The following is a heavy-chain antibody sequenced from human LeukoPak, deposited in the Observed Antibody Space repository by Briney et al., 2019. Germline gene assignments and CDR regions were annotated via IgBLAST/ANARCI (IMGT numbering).Heavy chain of an antibody. CDR1: GGSFSGYY. J-gene: IGHJ5*02. CDR3: AREPASNGFFDP. CDR2: ISGSGGRT. V-gene: IGHV3-23*01. Sequence: PSETLSLTCAVYGGSFSGYYWSWVRQAPGRGLEWVSAISGSGGRTYYVDSVKGRFTISRDNSKNTLYLQLSSLRAEDTALYYCAREPASNGFFDPWGQGTLVAVSS. D-gene: IGHD6-19*01.